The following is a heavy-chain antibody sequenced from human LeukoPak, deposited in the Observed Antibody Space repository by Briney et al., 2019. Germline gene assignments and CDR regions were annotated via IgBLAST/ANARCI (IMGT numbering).Heavy chain of an antibody. V-gene: IGHV3-74*01. Sequence: PGGTLRLSCAASGFTFSSYWMHWVRQAPGKGLVWVSRINSDGSSTSYADSVKGRFTISRDNAKNTLYLQMNSLRAEDTAVYYCARDSMLEYYYYMDVWGKGTTVTVSS. J-gene: IGHJ6*03. CDR3: ARDSMLEYYYYMDV. CDR1: GFTFSSYW. CDR2: INSDGSST. D-gene: IGHD2-8*01.